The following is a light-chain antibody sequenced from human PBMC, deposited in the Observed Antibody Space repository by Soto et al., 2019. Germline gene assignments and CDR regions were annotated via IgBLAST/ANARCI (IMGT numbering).Light chain of an antibody. CDR2: DTS. J-gene: IGKJ4*01. CDR1: QGIGYT. Sequence: VVMRQSPATLSVSPGEGATRSCRASQGIGYTLAWYQHKPGQTPRLLIYDTSTRATGVPTRFSGSRSGAEFTLTISSLQSEDFAVYYCQLYNNWPLTFGGGTKVDIK. V-gene: IGKV3-15*01. CDR3: QLYNNWPLT.